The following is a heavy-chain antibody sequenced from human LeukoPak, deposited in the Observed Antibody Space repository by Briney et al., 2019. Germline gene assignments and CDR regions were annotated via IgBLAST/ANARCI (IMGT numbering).Heavy chain of an antibody. J-gene: IGHJ4*02. D-gene: IGHD6-6*01. CDR2: IKQDGSEK. CDR3: ARVKAARSGANDY. CDR1: GFTFSSYW. Sequence: GGSLRLSCAASGFTFSSYWMSWVRQAPGKGLEWVANIKQDGSEKYYVDSVKGRFTISRDNAKNSLYLQMNSLRAEDTAVYYCARVKAARSGANDYWGQGTLVTVSS. V-gene: IGHV3-7*01.